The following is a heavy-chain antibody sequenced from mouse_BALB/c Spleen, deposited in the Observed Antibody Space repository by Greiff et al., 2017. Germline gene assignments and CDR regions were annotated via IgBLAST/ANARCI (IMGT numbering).Heavy chain of an antibody. CDR3: ARAGDYGSTGAMDY. V-gene: IGHV5-4*02. CDR1: GFTFSDYY. CDR2: ISDGGSYT. D-gene: IGHD1-1*01. Sequence: EVMLVESGGGLVKPGGSLKLSCAASGFTFSDYYMYWVRQTPEKRLEWVATISDGGSYTYYPDSVKGRVTISRDNAKNNLYLQMSSLKSEDTAMYYCARAGDYGSTGAMDYWGQGTSVTVSS. J-gene: IGHJ4*01.